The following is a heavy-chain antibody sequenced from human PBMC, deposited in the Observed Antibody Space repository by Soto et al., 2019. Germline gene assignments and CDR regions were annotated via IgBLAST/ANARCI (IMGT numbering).Heavy chain of an antibody. CDR3: ARDKGPYSTYNDDYYYYGMDV. Sequence: ASVKVSCKASGXTFTSYYLHWVRQAPGQGLEWMGIVNPSGGSTSYARKFQGRVTMTRDTSTSTVYMELSSLRSEDTAVYYCARDKGPYSTYNDDYYYYGMDVWGQGTTVTVSS. CDR2: VNPSGGST. J-gene: IGHJ6*02. CDR1: GXTFTSYY. V-gene: IGHV1-46*01. D-gene: IGHD3-16*01.